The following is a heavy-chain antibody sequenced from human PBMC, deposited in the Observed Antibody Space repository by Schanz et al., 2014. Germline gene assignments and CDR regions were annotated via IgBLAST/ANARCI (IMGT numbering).Heavy chain of an antibody. D-gene: IGHD1-26*01. Sequence: QVHLQESGPGLVKPSETLSLTCSVSGYSISSDYYWGWIRQFPGGGLEWIGSISHTGNTYYHPSRVGRVTISLDPSKNQLSRKRSSGTAADTAVYYCARGKWDLGADWGQGILVTVSS. J-gene: IGHJ4*02. V-gene: IGHV4-38-2*02. CDR2: ISHTGNT. CDR1: GYSISSDYY. CDR3: ARGKWDLGAD.